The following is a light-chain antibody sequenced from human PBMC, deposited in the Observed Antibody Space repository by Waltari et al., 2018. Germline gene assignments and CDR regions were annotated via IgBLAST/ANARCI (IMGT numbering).Light chain of an antibody. CDR2: QDI. Sequence: SYELTQPPSVSVSPGQTASITCSGDRLGNKFASWYQQTPGQSPVLVIYQDIKRPSGMPERFSGSISGNTATLTISEAQSVDEADYYCQAGDSTSYVVFGGGTKLTVL. CDR3: QAGDSTSYVV. CDR1: RLGNKF. J-gene: IGLJ2*01. V-gene: IGLV3-1*01.